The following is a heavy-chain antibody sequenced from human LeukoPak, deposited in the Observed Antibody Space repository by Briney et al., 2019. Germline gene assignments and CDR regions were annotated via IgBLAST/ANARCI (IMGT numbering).Heavy chain of an antibody. CDR1: GFTLSTSY. V-gene: IGHV3-66*04. CDR3: ARHRDPYGMDV. CDR2: IYSGGAT. Sequence: GGSLRLSCVASGFTLSTSYMTWVRQAPGKGLEWVALIYSGGATYYADSVNDRFTISRDNSKNTLSLQMNSLRADDTAVYFCARHRDPYGMDVWGQGTTVTVSS. J-gene: IGHJ6*02.